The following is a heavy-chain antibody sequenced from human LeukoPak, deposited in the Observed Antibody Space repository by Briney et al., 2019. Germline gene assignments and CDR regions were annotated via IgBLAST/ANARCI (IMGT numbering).Heavy chain of an antibody. CDR3: AKDSIVVVPAAYYYYYYMDV. CDR2: IRYDGSNK. V-gene: IGHV3-30*02. Sequence: GGSLRLSCAASGFTFSSYGMHWVRQAPGKGLEWVAFIRYDGSNKYYADSVKGRFTISRDNSKNTLYLQMNSLRAEDTAVYYRAKDSIVVVPAAYYYYYYMDVWGKGTTVTVSS. CDR1: GFTFSSYG. J-gene: IGHJ6*03. D-gene: IGHD2-2*01.